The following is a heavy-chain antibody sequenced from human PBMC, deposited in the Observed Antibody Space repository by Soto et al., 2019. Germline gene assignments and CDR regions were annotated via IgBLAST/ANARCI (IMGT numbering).Heavy chain of an antibody. V-gene: IGHV1-8*01. Sequence: QVQLVQSGAEVKKPGASVKVSCKASGYTFTSYDINWVRQATGQGLEWMGWMNPNSGNTGYAQKFQGRVTMTRNTSISTAYMELSSLRSEDTAVYYCARTYDSSGYYYYYYGMDVWGQGTTVTVSS. CDR2: MNPNSGNT. CDR1: GYTFTSYD. D-gene: IGHD3-22*01. J-gene: IGHJ6*02. CDR3: ARTYDSSGYYYYYYGMDV.